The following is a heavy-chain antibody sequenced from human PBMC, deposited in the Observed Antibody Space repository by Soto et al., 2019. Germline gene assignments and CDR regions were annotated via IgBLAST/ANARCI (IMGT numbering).Heavy chain of an antibody. CDR3: ARGVDYDSSGYYFSCDY. CDR1: GGSISSYY. D-gene: IGHD3-22*01. CDR2: IYYSGST. V-gene: IGHV4-59*01. J-gene: IGHJ4*02. Sequence: QVQLQESGPGLVKPSETLSLTCTVSGGSISSYYWSWIRQPPGKGLEWIGYIYYSGSTNYNPSLNLRVTISVDTSKNQFSLELSSVTAAYTAVYYCARGVDYDSSGYYFSCDYWGQGTLVTVSS.